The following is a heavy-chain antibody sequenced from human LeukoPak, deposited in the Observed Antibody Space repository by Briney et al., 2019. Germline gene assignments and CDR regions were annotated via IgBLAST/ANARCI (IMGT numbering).Heavy chain of an antibody. J-gene: IGHJ4*02. D-gene: IGHD1-26*01. CDR1: GFTFSSYW. CDR2: INHYGSEK. V-gene: IGHV3-7*01. Sequence: GGSLRLSCAASGFTFSSYWMSWVRQAPGKGLESVATINHYGSEKYYLESVKGRFTISRDNAKHSLYLQIDSLRAEDTAVFYCARDKEVGATLLDCWGQGTLVTVSS. CDR3: ARDKEVGATLLDC.